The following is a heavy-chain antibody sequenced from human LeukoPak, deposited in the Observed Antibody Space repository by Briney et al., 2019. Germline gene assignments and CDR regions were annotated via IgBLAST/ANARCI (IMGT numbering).Heavy chain of an antibody. Sequence: SETLSLTCTVSGGSISRYYWSWIRQPPGKGLEWIGNIYYSGSTNYNPSLKSRVTISVDTSKNQFSLKLSSVTAADTAVYYCARSSGYSPYYYYYYMDVWGKGTTVTVSS. D-gene: IGHD3-3*01. CDR1: GGSISRYY. CDR2: IYYSGST. CDR3: ARSSGYSPYYYYYYMDV. J-gene: IGHJ6*03. V-gene: IGHV4-59*01.